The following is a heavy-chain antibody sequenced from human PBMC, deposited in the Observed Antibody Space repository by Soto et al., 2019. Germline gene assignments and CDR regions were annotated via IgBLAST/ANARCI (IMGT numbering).Heavy chain of an antibody. CDR3: AKRSEYSGSYPFDY. CDR1: GFTFSSYA. D-gene: IGHD1-26*01. V-gene: IGHV3-23*01. Sequence: GGSLRLSCAASGFTFSSYAMSWVRQAPGKGLEWVSAISGSGGSTYYAYSVKGRFAISRDNTKNTLYLQMNSLRAEDTAVYYCAKRSEYSGSYPFDYWGQGTLVTVSS. CDR2: ISGSGGST. J-gene: IGHJ4*02.